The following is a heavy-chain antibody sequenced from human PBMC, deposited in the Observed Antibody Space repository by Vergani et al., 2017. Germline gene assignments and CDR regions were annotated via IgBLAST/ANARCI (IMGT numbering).Heavy chain of an antibody. J-gene: IGHJ4*02. Sequence: EVQLLRSGGGVIQPGGSVRLSCAASGFTFSACPMTWVRQAPGKGLEWVSAISARYPSTYYADSVKGRFTISRDNSKNMLYLQMNSLRAEDTAVYYCSRLSYDTTPYLQGCYDCWGQGTLVSVSS. CDR2: ISARYPST. D-gene: IGHD3-22*01. CDR1: GFTFSACP. V-gene: IGHV3-23*01. CDR3: SRLSYDTTPYLQGCYDC.